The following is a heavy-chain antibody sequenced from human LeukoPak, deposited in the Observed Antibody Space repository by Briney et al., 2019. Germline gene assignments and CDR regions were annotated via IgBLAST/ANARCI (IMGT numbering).Heavy chain of an antibody. V-gene: IGHV4-39*01. J-gene: IGHJ6*02. CDR3: ARKAPGTSVDV. D-gene: IGHD3-10*01. CDR1: GGSISNSGHY. Sequence: SETLSLTCTVSGGSISNSGHYWVWIRQPPGKGLEWIGTITNTGGTHSNPSLKSRVTISIDASKTQISLKLTSVTAADTAVFYCARKAPGTSVDVWGQGTPVTVSS. CDR2: ITNTGGT.